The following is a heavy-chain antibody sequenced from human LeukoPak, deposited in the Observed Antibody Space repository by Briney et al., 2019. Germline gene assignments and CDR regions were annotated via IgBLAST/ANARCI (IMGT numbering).Heavy chain of an antibody. CDR3: AKDSEYYYDSSGYYSDY. V-gene: IGHV3-30*18. Sequence: QTGGSLRLSCAASGFTFSSCGMHWVRQAPGKGLEWVAVISYDGSNKYYADSVKGRFTISRDNSKNTLYLQMNSLRAEDTAVYYCAKDSEYYYDSSGYYSDYWGQGTLVTVSS. CDR2: ISYDGSNK. J-gene: IGHJ4*02. CDR1: GFTFSSCG. D-gene: IGHD3-22*01.